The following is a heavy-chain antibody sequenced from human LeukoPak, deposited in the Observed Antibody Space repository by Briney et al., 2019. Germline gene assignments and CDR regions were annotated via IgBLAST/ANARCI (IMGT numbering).Heavy chain of an antibody. D-gene: IGHD1-26*01. CDR2: IYPGDSDT. J-gene: IGHJ3*02. V-gene: IGHV5-51*01. Sequence: GESLKISCKGSGYSFTSYWIGWVRPMPGKGLEWMGIIYPGDSDTRYSPSFQGQVTISADKSISTAYLQWSSLKASDTAMYYCARLTIPRATNPHAFDIWGQGTMVTVSS. CDR1: GYSFTSYW. CDR3: ARLTIPRATNPHAFDI.